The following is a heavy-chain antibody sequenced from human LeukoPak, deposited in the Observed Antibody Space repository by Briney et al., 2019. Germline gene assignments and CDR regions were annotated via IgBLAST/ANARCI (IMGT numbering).Heavy chain of an antibody. D-gene: IGHD1-26*01. CDR3: AREVSVGATKGTNY. V-gene: IGHV4-61*02. CDR1: SASINSGSYY. CDR2: IYSSGST. J-gene: IGHJ4*02. Sequence: SETLSLTCTVSSASINSGSYYWNWIRQPAGKGLEWIGRIYSSGSTNYNPSLKSRVTISVDTSKNQFSLKLSSVTAADTAVYYCAREVSVGATKGTNYWGQGTLVTVSS.